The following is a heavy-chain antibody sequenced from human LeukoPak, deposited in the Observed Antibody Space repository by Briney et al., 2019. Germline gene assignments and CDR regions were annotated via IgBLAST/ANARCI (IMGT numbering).Heavy chain of an antibody. V-gene: IGHV4-59*01. CDR2: IYYSGST. CDR1: GGSISSYY. D-gene: IGHD5-18*01. J-gene: IGHJ3*02. CDR3: ARATWIPFSFDI. Sequence: SETLSLTCTVSGGSISSYYWSWIRQPPGKGLEWIGYIYYSGSTNYNPSLKSRVTISVDTSKNQFSLKLSSVTAADTAVYYCARATWIPFSFDIWGQGKMVTVSS.